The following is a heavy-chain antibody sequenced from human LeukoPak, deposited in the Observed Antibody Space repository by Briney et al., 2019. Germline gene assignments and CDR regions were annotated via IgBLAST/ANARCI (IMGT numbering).Heavy chain of an antibody. Sequence: SETLSLTCTVSGGSISSYCWSWLRQPPGKGLEWIGYVYYSGSTNYNPSLKSRVTISVDASKNQFSLKLSSVTAADTAVYYCARRLLWFGEAGWFDPWGQGTLVTVSS. CDR3: ARRLLWFGEAGWFDP. J-gene: IGHJ5*02. V-gene: IGHV4-59*01. CDR1: GGSISSYC. CDR2: VYYSGST. D-gene: IGHD3-10*01.